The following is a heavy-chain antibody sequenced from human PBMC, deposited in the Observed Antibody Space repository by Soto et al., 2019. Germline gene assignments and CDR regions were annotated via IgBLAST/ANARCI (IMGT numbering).Heavy chain of an antibody. CDR3: TRDQGGSYDSWFDP. D-gene: IGHD1-26*01. CDR1: TFSMYS. V-gene: IGHV3-21*01. CDR2: VSSGGSYI. Sequence: VQVVESGGGLVQPGGSLRLSCNFTFSMYSMNWVRQAPGKGLEWVASVSSGGSYIKYAGSVKGRFTISRDNAKNSVSLQMTSVRVDDTAVYFCTRDQGGSYDSWFDPWGQGTLVTVSS. J-gene: IGHJ5*02.